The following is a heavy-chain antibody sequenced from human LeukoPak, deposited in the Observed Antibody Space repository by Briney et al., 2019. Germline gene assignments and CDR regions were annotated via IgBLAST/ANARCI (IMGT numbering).Heavy chain of an antibody. J-gene: IGHJ5*02. CDR1: GGTFSSYA. CDR3: AREDYYANWFDP. CDR2: IIPILGIA. V-gene: IGHV1-69*04. D-gene: IGHD3-10*01. Sequence: SVKVSCKASGGTFSSYAISWVRQAPGQGLEWMGRIIPILGIANYAQKFQGRVTITADKSTSTAYMELSSLRSEDTAVYYCAREDYYANWFDPGGQGTLVTVSA.